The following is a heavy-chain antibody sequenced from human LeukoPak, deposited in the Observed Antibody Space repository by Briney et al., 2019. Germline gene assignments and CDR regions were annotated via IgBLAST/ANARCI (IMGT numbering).Heavy chain of an antibody. CDR3: ATGYSSGWYFYFQH. D-gene: IGHD6-19*01. CDR1: GFTFSSYG. V-gene: IGHV3-7*01. J-gene: IGHJ1*01. Sequence: PGGSLRLSCAASGFTFSSYGMHWVRQAPGKGLEWVANIKQDGSEKNYEDSVKGRFTISRDNAKNSLSLRMNSLSAEDTAVYYCATGYSSGWYFYFQHWGQGSLVSVSS. CDR2: IKQDGSEK.